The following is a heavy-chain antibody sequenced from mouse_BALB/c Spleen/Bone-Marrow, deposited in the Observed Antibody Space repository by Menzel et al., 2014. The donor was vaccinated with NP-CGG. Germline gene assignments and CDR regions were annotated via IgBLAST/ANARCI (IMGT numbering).Heavy chain of an antibody. Sequence: EVKVVESGGGLVKSGGSLKLPCAASGFSFSNYGMSWVRQTPEKRLEWVATISGDGRYTFYSDSVKGRFTISRDNAKNNLYLQLSSLRSEDTALYYCARHAYYDQTEVSFVYWGQGTLVTVSA. CDR1: GFSFSNYG. CDR2: ISGDGRYT. D-gene: IGHD2-4*01. CDR3: ARHAYYDQTEVSFVY. V-gene: IGHV5-9-2*01. J-gene: IGHJ3*01.